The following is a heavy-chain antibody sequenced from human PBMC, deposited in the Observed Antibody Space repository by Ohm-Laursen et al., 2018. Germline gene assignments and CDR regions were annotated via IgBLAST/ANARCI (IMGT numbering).Heavy chain of an antibody. CDR2: MYSSGST. D-gene: IGHD3-10*01. J-gene: IGHJ4*02. CDR1: GGSISNYY. V-gene: IGHV4-4*07. CDR3: ARGYYGRGDS. Sequence: SETLSLTCHVSGGSISNYYWSWIRQPAGKGLEWVGRMYSSGSTNYNPSLKSRVTMSFDTSKNQFSLKLSSVTAADTAVYYCARGYYGRGDSWGQGTLVTVSS.